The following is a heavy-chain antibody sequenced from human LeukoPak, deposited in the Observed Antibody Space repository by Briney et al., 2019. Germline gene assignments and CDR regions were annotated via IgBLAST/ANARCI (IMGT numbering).Heavy chain of an antibody. CDR1: GYTLTELS. D-gene: IGHD5-24*01. CDR2: FDPEDGET. Sequence: ASVKVSCKVSGYTLTELSMHWVRQAPGKGLEWMGGFDPEDGETIYAQKFQGRVTMTEDTSTDTAYMELSSLRSEDTAVYYCATDFRAMATQSGAFDFWGQGTMVTVSS. CDR3: ATDFRAMATQSGAFDF. V-gene: IGHV1-24*01. J-gene: IGHJ3*01.